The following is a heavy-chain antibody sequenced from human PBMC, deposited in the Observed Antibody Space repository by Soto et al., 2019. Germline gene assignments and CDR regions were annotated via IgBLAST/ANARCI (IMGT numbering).Heavy chain of an antibody. CDR1: GFTFSSHA. V-gene: IGHV3-30*03. Sequence: LRLSCAAAGFTFSSHAMNWVRQAPGKGLEWVAVISFDGSNRYYADSQRGRLTISRDNSRNTLYLQMDNLRPDDTAIYYCARAHGPYYDSSYYGLARNYFDYWRQGTLVTVSS. J-gene: IGHJ4*02. CDR3: ARAHGPYYDSSYYGLARNYFDY. D-gene: IGHD3-22*01. CDR2: ISFDGSNR.